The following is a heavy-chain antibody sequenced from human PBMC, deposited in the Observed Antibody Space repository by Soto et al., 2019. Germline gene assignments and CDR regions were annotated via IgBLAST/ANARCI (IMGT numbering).Heavy chain of an antibody. V-gene: IGHV1-8*01. Sequence: ASVKVSCKASGYTFTSYDINWVRQATGQGLEWMGWMNPNSGNTGYAQKFQGRVTMTRNTSISTAYMELSSLRSEDTAVYYCARGESQDCTNGVCYIESNWFDPWG. CDR1: GYTFTSYD. CDR3: ARGESQDCTNGVCYIESNWFDP. D-gene: IGHD2-8*01. J-gene: IGHJ5*02. CDR2: MNPNSGNT.